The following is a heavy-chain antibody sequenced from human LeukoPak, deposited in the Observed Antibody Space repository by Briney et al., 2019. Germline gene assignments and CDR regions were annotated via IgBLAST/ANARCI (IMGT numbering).Heavy chain of an antibody. CDR2: IYYSGST. CDR1: GGSISSGGYY. Sequence: SETLSLTCTVSGGSISSGGYYWSWIRQHPGKGLEWIGYIYYSGSTYYNPSLKSRVTISVDTSKNQFSLKLSSVTAADTAVYYCARDLSSGSWFDPWGQGTLVTVSS. J-gene: IGHJ5*02. D-gene: IGHD1-26*01. V-gene: IGHV4-31*03. CDR3: ARDLSSGSWFDP.